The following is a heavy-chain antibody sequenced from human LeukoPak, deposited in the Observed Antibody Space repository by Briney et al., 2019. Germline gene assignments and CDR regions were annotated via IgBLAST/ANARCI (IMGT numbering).Heavy chain of an antibody. V-gene: IGHV3-21*01. CDR3: ARSFRGHYDSSGYDY. CDR1: GFTFSSYT. J-gene: IGHJ4*02. CDR2: ISTTSSYI. Sequence: TGGPLRLSCAASGFTFSSYTMNWVRQAPGKGLEWVSSISTTSSYIYYADSVKGRFTISRDNAKNSLYLQMNSLRAEDTAVYSCARSFRGHYDSSGYDYWGQGTLVTVSS. D-gene: IGHD3-22*01.